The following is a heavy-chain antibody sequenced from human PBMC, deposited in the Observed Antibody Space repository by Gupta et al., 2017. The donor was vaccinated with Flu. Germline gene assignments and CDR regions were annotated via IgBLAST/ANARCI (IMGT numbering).Heavy chain of an antibody. V-gene: IGHV3-23*01. Sequence: SCAASGFTFSSYAMSWVRQAPGKGLEWVSAISGSGISTYYADSVKGRFTISRDNSKNTLFLQLNSLRAEDTAVYYCTPSTPGSVTSWGQGTLITVSS. CDR2: ISGSGIST. CDR3: TPSTPGSVTS. CDR1: GFTFSSYA. J-gene: IGHJ5*02. D-gene: IGHD4-4*01.